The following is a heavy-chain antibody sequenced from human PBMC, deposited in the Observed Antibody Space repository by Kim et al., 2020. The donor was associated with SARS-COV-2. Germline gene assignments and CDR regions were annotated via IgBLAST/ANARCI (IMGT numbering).Heavy chain of an antibody. Sequence: YADSVKGRFTISRDNAKNSLFLKMDSLRDEDTAVDYCARRPVGAHPFDYWGQGTLVTVSS. CDR3: ARRPVGAHPFDY. D-gene: IGHD1-26*01. J-gene: IGHJ4*02. V-gene: IGHV3-48*02.